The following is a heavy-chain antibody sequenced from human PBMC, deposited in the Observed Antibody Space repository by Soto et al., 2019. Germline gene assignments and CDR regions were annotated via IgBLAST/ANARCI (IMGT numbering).Heavy chain of an antibody. Sequence: QVQLQESGPGLVKPSGTLSLTCVVSGTSITSSNWWSWVRQPPGKGLAWIGEIYHSGSTKYNPSLESRVTISIDKSKNQFSLSLTSVTAADTAVYYCARDSANWYKFWGQGTLVTVSS. CDR1: GTSITSSNW. CDR3: ARDSANWYKF. CDR2: IYHSGST. J-gene: IGHJ5*01. V-gene: IGHV4-4*02.